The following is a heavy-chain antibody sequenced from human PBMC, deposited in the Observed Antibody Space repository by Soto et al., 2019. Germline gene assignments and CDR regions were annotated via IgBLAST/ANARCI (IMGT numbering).Heavy chain of an antibody. J-gene: IGHJ6*03. V-gene: IGHV4-34*01. CDR3: ARLRGGFWSGYYTPSTYYYYYMDV. Sequence: KLSETLSLTCAVYGGSFSGYYWSWIRQPPGKGLEWIGEINHSGSTNYNPSLKSRVTISVDTSKNQFSLKLSSVTAADTAVYYCARLRGGFWSGYYTPSTYYYYYMDVRGKGTTVTVSS. CDR1: GGSFSGYY. D-gene: IGHD3-3*01. CDR2: INHSGST.